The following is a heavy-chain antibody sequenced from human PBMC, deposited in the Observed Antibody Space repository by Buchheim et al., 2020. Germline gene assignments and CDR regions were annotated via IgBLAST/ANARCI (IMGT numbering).Heavy chain of an antibody. V-gene: IGHV3-74*01. D-gene: IGHD3-3*01. CDR2: INSDGSST. CDR1: RFTFSSYW. CDR3: ARDRRHVYYDFWSAPYLGY. Sequence: EVQLVESGGGLVQPGGSLRLSCAASRFTFSSYWMHWVRQAPGKGLVWVSRINSDGSSTSYADSVKGRFTISRDNAKNMLYLQMNRLRAEDTAVYYCARDRRHVYYDFWSAPYLGYWGQGTL. J-gene: IGHJ4*02.